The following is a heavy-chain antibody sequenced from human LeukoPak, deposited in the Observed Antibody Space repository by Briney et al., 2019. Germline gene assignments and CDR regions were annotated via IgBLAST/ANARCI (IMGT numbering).Heavy chain of an antibody. Sequence: HPGGSLRLSCAASGFTFRSFAMTWVRQAPGKGLEWVSGISASGGSTYYADSVKGRFTISRDNSKNTLYLQMNSLRAEDTAVYYCASAYPGRRINAFDIWGQGTMVTVSS. D-gene: IGHD2-15*01. CDR1: GFTFRSFA. CDR3: ASAYPGRRINAFDI. V-gene: IGHV3-23*01. J-gene: IGHJ3*02. CDR2: ISASGGST.